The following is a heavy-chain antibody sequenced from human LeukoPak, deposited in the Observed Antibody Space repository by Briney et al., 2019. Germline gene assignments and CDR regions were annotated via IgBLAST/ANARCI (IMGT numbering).Heavy chain of an antibody. D-gene: IGHD2-21*02. V-gene: IGHV1-18*01. CDR3: ARAEVVTAIQIPEYFQH. J-gene: IGHJ1*01. Sequence: VRQAPGQXLEWMGWISAYNGNTNYAQKLQGRVTMTTDTSTSTAYMELRSLRSDDTAVYYCARAEVVTAIQIPEYFQHWGQGTLVTVSS. CDR2: ISAYNGNT.